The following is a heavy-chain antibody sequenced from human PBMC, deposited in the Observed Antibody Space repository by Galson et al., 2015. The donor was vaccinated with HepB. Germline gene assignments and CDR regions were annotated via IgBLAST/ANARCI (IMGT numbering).Heavy chain of an antibody. D-gene: IGHD6-13*01. CDR2: ISSSSSTI. V-gene: IGHV3-48*01. Sequence: SLRLSCAASGFTFSSCAIIWVRQAPGKGLEWVSYISSSSSTIYYADSVKGRFTISRDNSKNTLYLQMNSLRAEDTAVYYCARVASPLAAAGTDYWGQGTLVTVSS. CDR1: GFTFSSCA. CDR3: ARVASPLAAAGTDY. J-gene: IGHJ4*02.